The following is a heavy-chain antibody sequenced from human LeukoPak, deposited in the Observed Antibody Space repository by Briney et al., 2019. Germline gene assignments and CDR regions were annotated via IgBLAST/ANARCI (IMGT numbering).Heavy chain of an antibody. Sequence: GGSLRLSCAASGFTFSSYWMSWVRQAPGKGLEWVANIKQDGSEKYYVDSVKGRFTISRDNSKNTLYLQMNSLRAEDTAVYHCANGGSMAHEKIHNWGQGTLVTVSS. V-gene: IGHV3-7*03. CDR2: IKQDGSEK. CDR1: GFTFSSYW. CDR3: ANGGSMAHEKIHN. J-gene: IGHJ4*02. D-gene: IGHD2/OR15-2a*01.